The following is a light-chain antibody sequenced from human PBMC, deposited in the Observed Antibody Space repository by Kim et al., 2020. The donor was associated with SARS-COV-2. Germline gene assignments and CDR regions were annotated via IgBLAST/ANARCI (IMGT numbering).Light chain of an antibody. CDR3: QQYHNLPIP. Sequence: EIQMTQSPPSLPASIGDRVMITCQASQDISNYLNWYQQQPGLAPRVLIFDASNLQPGVPSRFSASGSGTNFTFTITSLQPEDIATYNCQQYHNLPIPFGQATRLEIK. CDR2: DAS. V-gene: IGKV1-33*01. J-gene: IGKJ5*01. CDR1: QDISNY.